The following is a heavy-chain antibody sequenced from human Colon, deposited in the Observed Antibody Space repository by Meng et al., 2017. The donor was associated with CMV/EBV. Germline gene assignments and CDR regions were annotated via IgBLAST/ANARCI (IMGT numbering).Heavy chain of an antibody. V-gene: IGHV1-2*02. CDR3: ARDPLGGEPSYYYGMDV. CDR2: INPNSGAT. D-gene: IGHD1-14*01. J-gene: IGHJ6*02. CDR1: GYTFTGYY. Sequence: GESLKISCKASGYTFTGYYMHWVRQAPGQGLEWMAWINPNSGATDFAQKFQGRVTMTRDTSISTAYMELSRLTSDDTAVYYCARDPLGGEPSYYYGMDVWGQGTTVTVSS.